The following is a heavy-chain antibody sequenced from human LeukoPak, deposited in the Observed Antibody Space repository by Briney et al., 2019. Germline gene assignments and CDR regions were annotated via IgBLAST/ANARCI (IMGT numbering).Heavy chain of an antibody. CDR3: TREYRSGWYDR. V-gene: IGHV3-7*01. J-gene: IGHJ4*02. CDR1: GLTLSSYW. D-gene: IGHD6-19*01. CDR2: VKEDGSEK. Sequence: GGSLRLSCAASGLTLSSYWMNWVRQAQGKGLEWVANVKEDGSEKNYVDSVKGRFVISRDNAKNSLYLKMSSLRAEDTAVYYCTREYRSGWYDRWGQGTLVTVSS.